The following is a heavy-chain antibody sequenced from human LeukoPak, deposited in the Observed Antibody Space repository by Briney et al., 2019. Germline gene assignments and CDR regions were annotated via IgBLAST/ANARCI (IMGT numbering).Heavy chain of an antibody. CDR3: ARRGIVGATKVFDAFDI. D-gene: IGHD1-26*01. Sequence: SETLSLTCTVSGGSISSSSYYWGWIRQPPGKGLEWIGSIYYSGSTYYKPSLKSRVTISVDTSKNQFSLKLSSVTAADTAVYCCARRGIVGATKVFDAFDIWDQGTMVTVSS. CDR1: GGSISSSSYY. CDR2: IYYSGST. J-gene: IGHJ3*02. V-gene: IGHV4-39*01.